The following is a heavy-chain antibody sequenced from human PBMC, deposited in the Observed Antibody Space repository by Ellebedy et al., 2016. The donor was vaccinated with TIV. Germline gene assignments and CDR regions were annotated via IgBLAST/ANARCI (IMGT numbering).Heavy chain of an antibody. V-gene: IGHV5-51*01. D-gene: IGHD1-7*01. Sequence: KVSCKGSGYSFSNYWIGWVRQMPGKGLEWMGIIYPGDSDTRYSPSFQGQVTISADKSINTAYLQWSTLKASDTAMYYCARHPNGITDNWFDPWGQGTLVTVSS. CDR2: IYPGDSDT. CDR3: ARHPNGITDNWFDP. CDR1: GYSFSNYW. J-gene: IGHJ5*02.